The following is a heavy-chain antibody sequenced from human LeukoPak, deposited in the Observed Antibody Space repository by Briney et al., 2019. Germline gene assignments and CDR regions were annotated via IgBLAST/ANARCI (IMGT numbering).Heavy chain of an antibody. V-gene: IGHV4-59*01. Sequence: SETLSLTCTVSGGSISSYYWSWIRQPPGKGLEWIGYIYYSGSTNYNPSLKSRVTISVDTSKNQFSLKLSSVTAADTAVYYCARSEYGDYDRFDPWGQGTLVTVSS. J-gene: IGHJ5*02. D-gene: IGHD4-17*01. CDR3: ARSEYGDYDRFDP. CDR2: IYYSGST. CDR1: GGSISSYY.